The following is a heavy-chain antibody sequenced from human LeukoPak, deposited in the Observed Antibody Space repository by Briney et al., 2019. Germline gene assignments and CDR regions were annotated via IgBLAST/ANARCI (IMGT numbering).Heavy chain of an antibody. Sequence: ASVKVSCKASGYTFTSYAINWVRQAPGQGLEWMGIINPSGGSTSYAQKFQGRVTMTRDTSTSTVYMELSSLRSEDTAVYHCARGRRAVAGTYNYFDPWGQGTLVTVSS. CDR1: GYTFTSYA. D-gene: IGHD6-19*01. J-gene: IGHJ5*02. V-gene: IGHV1-46*01. CDR3: ARGRRAVAGTYNYFDP. CDR2: INPSGGST.